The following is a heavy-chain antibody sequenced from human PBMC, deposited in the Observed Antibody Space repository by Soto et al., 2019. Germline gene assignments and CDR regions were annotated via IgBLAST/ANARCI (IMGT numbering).Heavy chain of an antibody. CDR1: GGSFSGYY. Sequence: SETLSLTCAVYGGSFSGYYWSWIRQPPGKGLEWIGEINHSGSTNYNPSLKSRVTISVDTSKNQFSLKLSFVTAADTAVYYCARDRVVVAATLEAFLGSPFDYWGQGTLVTVSS. CDR3: ARDRVVVAATLEAFLGSPFDY. D-gene: IGHD2-15*01. J-gene: IGHJ4*02. V-gene: IGHV4-34*01. CDR2: INHSGST.